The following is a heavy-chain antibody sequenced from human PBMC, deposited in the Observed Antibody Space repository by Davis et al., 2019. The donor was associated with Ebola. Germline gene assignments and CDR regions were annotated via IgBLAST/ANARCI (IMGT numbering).Heavy chain of an antibody. CDR3: ARVRLRFFSHFHNWFDP. Sequence: SVKVSCKASGYTFTSYGISWVRQAPGQGLEWMGGIIPIFGTANYAQKFQGRVTITADESTSTAYMELSSLRSEDTAVYYCARVRLRFFSHFHNWFDPWGQGTLVTVSS. D-gene: IGHD4-17*01. J-gene: IGHJ5*02. V-gene: IGHV1-69*13. CDR2: IIPIFGTA. CDR1: GYTFTSYG.